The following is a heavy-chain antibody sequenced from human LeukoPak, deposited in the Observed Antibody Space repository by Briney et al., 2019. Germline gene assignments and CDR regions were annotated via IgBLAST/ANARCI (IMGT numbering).Heavy chain of an antibody. CDR2: INPSGGST. CDR3: ARWTTTYLDY. Sequence: ASVKVSCKASGYTFNNYYIHWVRQAPGQGLEWMGIINPSGGSTNFAQKFQGRVTMTTDTSTITVYMELSSLRSEDTAVYYCARWTTTYLDYWGQGTLVTVSS. CDR1: GYTFNNYY. V-gene: IGHV1-46*02. D-gene: IGHD4-11*01. J-gene: IGHJ4*02.